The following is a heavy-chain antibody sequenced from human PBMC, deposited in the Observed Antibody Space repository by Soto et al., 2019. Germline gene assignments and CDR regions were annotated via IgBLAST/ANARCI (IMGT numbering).Heavy chain of an antibody. CDR2: IRSKANSYAT. CDR1: GFTFSGSA. D-gene: IGHD1-1*01. Sequence: GESLNISCAASGFTFSGSAMHWVRQASGKGLEWVGRIRSKANSYATAYAASVKGRFTISRDDSKNTAYLQMNSLKTEDTAVYYCTTGTTRDYYYYGMDVWGQGTTVTVSS. J-gene: IGHJ6*02. CDR3: TTGTTRDYYYYGMDV. V-gene: IGHV3-73*01.